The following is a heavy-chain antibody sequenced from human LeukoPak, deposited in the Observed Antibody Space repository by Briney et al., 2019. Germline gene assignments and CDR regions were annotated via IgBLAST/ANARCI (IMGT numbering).Heavy chain of an antibody. CDR3: ARHRGSYSYDY. CDR2: IYPGDSDI. J-gene: IGHJ4*02. D-gene: IGHD1-26*01. CDR1: GYSLTSYW. V-gene: IGHV5-51*01. Sequence: GESLKISCKSSGYSLTSYWIGWVRQMPGKGLEWMGIIYPGDSDIRYSPSFRGQVTISTDKSTSTAYLQWSSLKASDTAMYYCARHRGSYSYDYWGQGTLVSLSS.